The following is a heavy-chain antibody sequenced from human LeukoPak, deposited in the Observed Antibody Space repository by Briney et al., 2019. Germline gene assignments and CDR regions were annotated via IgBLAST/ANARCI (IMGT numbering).Heavy chain of an antibody. J-gene: IGHJ4*02. D-gene: IGHD3-9*01. CDR3: ARAYDILTGYYDY. CDR1: GYTFTNYG. Sequence: SVKVSCKASGYTFTNYGISWVRQAPGQGLEWMGGIIPIFGSANSAQSFQGRVTITADESTSTAYMELSSLRSEDTAVYYCARAYDILTGYYDYWGQGTLVTVSS. CDR2: IIPIFGSA. V-gene: IGHV1-69*13.